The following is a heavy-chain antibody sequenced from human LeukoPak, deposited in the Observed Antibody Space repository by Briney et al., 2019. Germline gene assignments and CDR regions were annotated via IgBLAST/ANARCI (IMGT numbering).Heavy chain of an antibody. Sequence: SETLSLTCTVSGASISNYYWSWIRQPPGKGLEWIGYIYYSGSTNYNPSLNSRVTISVDKSKSQLSLKLSSVTAADTAVYYCARDQGYLDGFDIWGQGTMVTVSS. J-gene: IGHJ3*02. CDR2: IYYSGST. CDR3: ARDQGYLDGFDI. D-gene: IGHD5-18*01. CDR1: GASISNYY. V-gene: IGHV4-59*01.